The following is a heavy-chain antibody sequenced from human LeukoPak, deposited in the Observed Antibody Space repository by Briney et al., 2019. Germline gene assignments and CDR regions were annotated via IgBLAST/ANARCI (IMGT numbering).Heavy chain of an antibody. CDR3: TTDPHTYYYDRSGLS. Sequence: GGSLRLSCAASGFNFSNACMSWVRQAPGKGLAWVARIKSKDDCGTTDDAASVKGRFTISRDDSKNTLYLQMNSPKTEDTAVYYCTTDPHTYYYDRSGLSWGQGTLVTVSS. D-gene: IGHD3-22*01. CDR1: GFNFSNAC. J-gene: IGHJ4*02. V-gene: IGHV3-15*01. CDR2: IKSKDDCGTT.